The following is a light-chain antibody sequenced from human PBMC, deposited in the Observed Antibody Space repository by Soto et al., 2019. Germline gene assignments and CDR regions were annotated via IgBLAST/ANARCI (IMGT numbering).Light chain of an antibody. CDR1: QSISSW. CDR3: QQYNRYWT. CDR2: KAS. Sequence: DIQMTQSPSTLSASVGDRVTITCRASQSISSWLAWYQQKPGKAPKLLIYKASSLDSGVPSRFSGSGSGTVFTLTISILHPDVVASYYCQQYNRYWTFGQGTKVEIK. V-gene: IGKV1-5*03. J-gene: IGKJ1*01.